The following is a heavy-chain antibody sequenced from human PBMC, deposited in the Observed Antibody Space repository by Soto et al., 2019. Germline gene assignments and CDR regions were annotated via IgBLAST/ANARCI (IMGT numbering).Heavy chain of an antibody. CDR3: TRSYGYTFGGSLDN. Sequence: QVQLVQSGPEVKKPGSSVKVSCKASGDTFNSYVITWVRQAPGQGLEWLGGIITAFGTTSYAQNFQDRLTISADGAATTGHMELSSLTSDDKAMYFCTRSYGYTFGGSLDNWGQGTLVTVSS. CDR1: GDTFNSYV. V-gene: IGHV1-69*01. D-gene: IGHD5-18*01. CDR2: IITAFGTT. J-gene: IGHJ4*02.